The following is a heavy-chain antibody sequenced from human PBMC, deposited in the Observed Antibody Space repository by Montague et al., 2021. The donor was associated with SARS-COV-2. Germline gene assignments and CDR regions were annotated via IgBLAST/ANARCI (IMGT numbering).Heavy chain of an antibody. Sequence: SETLSLTCAVSRGSITTNNWWNWVRQSPGKGLEWIGEIYHSGSTNYNPSLKSRVTISVDRSTNQFSLSLTSVTAADTAVYYCAREGSRDGYNEGFDYWGQGTLVTVSS. CDR1: RGSITTNNW. CDR3: AREGSRDGYNEGFDY. D-gene: IGHD5-24*01. J-gene: IGHJ4*02. CDR2: IYHSGST. V-gene: IGHV4-4*02.